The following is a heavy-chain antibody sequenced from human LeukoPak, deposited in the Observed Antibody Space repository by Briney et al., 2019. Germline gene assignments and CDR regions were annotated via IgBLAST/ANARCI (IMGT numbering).Heavy chain of an antibody. CDR3: VKLERHRLSAFDI. J-gene: IGHJ3*02. CDR2: IYYSGST. V-gene: IGHV4-59*01. D-gene: IGHD1-1*01. Sequence: PSETLSLTCTVSGGSISSYYWSWIRQPPGKGLEWIGYIYYSGSTNYNPSLKSRVTISVDTSKNQFSLKLSSVTAADTALYYCVKLERHRLSAFDIWGQGTMVTVSS. CDR1: GGSISSYY.